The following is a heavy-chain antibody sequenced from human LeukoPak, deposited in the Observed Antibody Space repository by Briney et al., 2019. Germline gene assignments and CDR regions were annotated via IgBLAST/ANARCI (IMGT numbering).Heavy chain of an antibody. CDR2: LYNNGST. V-gene: IGHV4-59*12. CDR3: ARRGGPNVWGSYRQGWFDP. CDR1: GGSISSFY. D-gene: IGHD3-16*02. Sequence: SETLSLTCTVSGGSISSFYWSWIRQPPGKGLEWIGYLYNNGSTNYNPSLKSRVTISVDTSKNQFSLKLSSVTAADTAVYYCARRGGPNVWGSYRQGWFDPWGQGTLVTVSS. J-gene: IGHJ5*02.